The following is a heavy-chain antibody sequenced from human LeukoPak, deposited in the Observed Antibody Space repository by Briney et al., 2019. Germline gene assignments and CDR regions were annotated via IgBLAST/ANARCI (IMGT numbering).Heavy chain of an antibody. D-gene: IGHD6-19*01. J-gene: IGHJ4*02. CDR3: AKDPHEFSSGWSHFDY. CDR2: ISAYNGNT. Sequence: ASVKVSCKASGYTFTTYGISWVRQAPGQGLEWMGWISAYNGNTNYAQKFQGRVTMTTDTSTSTAYMELRSLRSDDTAVYYCAKDPHEFSSGWSHFDYWGQGTLVTVSS. V-gene: IGHV1-18*01. CDR1: GYTFTTYG.